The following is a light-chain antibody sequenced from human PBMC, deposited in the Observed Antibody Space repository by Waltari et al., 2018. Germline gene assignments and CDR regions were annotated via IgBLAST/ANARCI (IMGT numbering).Light chain of an antibody. J-gene: IGKJ1*01. CDR1: QDIRNY. CDR3: QQPYFYPRT. Sequence: DIQLTQSPSFLSASVGDRVTITCRASQDIRNYLAWYQQKPGSAPQFLIYGAPTWQGGVPARFSGSGAGTEFTLTMTNLQPEDFATYCGQQPYFYPRTFGQGTKVDI. CDR2: GAP. V-gene: IGKV1-9*01.